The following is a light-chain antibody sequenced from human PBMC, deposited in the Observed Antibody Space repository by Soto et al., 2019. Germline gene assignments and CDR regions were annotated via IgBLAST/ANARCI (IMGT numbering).Light chain of an antibody. V-gene: IGKV3-20*01. CDR2: GAS. J-gene: IGKJ2*01. CDR1: QSVSGSY. Sequence: EIVLTQSPDTLSLSPGERATLSCRASQSVSGSYLAWYQQKPGQAPRLLIYGASSRATGIPDRFSGSGSGTDFTLAISRLEPEDFAVYYCQQYANSPYTFGQGTKLEIK. CDR3: QQYANSPYT.